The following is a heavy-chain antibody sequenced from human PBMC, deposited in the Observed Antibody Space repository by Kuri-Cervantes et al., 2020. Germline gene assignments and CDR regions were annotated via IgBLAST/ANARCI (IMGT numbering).Heavy chain of an antibody. V-gene: IGHV1-2*02. CDR2: IIPNSGGT. CDR1: GGTFSSYA. J-gene: IGHJ5*02. D-gene: IGHD6-13*01. Sequence: ASVKVSCKASGGTFSSYAISWVRQAPGQGLEWMGGIIPNSGGTNYAQKFQGRVTMTRDTSISTAYMELSRLRSDDTAVYYCARDAYSSSWHTIDNWFDPWGQGTLVTVSS. CDR3: ARDAYSSSWHTIDNWFDP.